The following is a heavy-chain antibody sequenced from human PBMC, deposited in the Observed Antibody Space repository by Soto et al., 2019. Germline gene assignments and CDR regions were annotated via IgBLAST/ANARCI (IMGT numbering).Heavy chain of an antibody. CDR3: ARDGGGYRFDY. V-gene: IGHV4-59*01. J-gene: IGHJ4*02. CDR2: SYYSGST. D-gene: IGHD3-16*02. Sequence: PSETLSLTCAVYGGSFSGYYWSWIRQPPGKGLEWIGYSYYSGSTNYNPSLKSRVTISVDTSKNQFSLRLSSVTAADTAVYYCARDGGGYRFDYWGQGTLVTVSS. CDR1: GGSFSGYY.